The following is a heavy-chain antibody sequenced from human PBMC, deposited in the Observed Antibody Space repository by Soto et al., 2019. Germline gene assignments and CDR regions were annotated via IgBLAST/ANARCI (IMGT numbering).Heavy chain of an antibody. V-gene: IGHV1-2*04. J-gene: IGHJ4*02. Sequence: SVKVSCKASGYTFTGYYMHWVRQAPGQGLEWMGWINPNSGGTNYAQKFQGWVTMTRDTSISTAYMELSRLRSDDTAVYYCARDPSAPARMAAAGHFDYWGQGTLVTVSS. CDR2: INPNSGGT. D-gene: IGHD6-13*01. CDR1: GYTFTGYY. CDR3: ARDPSAPARMAAAGHFDY.